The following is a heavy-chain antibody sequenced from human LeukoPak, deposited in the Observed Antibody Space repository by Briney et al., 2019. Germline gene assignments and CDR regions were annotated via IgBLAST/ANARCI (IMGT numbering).Heavy chain of an antibody. CDR2: INPNSGGT. Sequence: ASVKVSCKASGYTFTGYYMHWVRQAPGQGLEWMGWINPNSGGTNYAQKFQGRVTMTRDTSISTAYMELSGLRSDDTAVYYCARDRGYSSSWYPEDYYYGMDVWGQGTTVTVSS. CDR3: ARDRGYSSSWYPEDYYYGMDV. V-gene: IGHV1-2*02. J-gene: IGHJ6*02. D-gene: IGHD6-13*01. CDR1: GYTFTGYY.